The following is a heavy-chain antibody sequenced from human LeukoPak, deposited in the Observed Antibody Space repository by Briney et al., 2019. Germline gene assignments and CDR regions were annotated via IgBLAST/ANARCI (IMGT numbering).Heavy chain of an antibody. CDR2: IYYSGST. D-gene: IGHD3-22*01. CDR3: ARYYYDSSGYLDY. J-gene: IGHJ4*02. Sequence: SETLSLTCTVSGGSISSYYWSWIRQPPGKGLEWIGSIYYSGSTYYNPSLKSRVTISVDTSKNQFSLKLSSVTAADTAVYYCARYYYDSSGYLDYWAREPWSPSPQ. CDR1: GGSISSYY. V-gene: IGHV4-39*01.